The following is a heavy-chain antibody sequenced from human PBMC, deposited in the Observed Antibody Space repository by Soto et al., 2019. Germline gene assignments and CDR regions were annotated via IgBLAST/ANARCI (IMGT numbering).Heavy chain of an antibody. CDR1: GFTFSSYG. J-gene: IGHJ6*03. D-gene: IGHD4-4*01. Sequence: QVQLAESGGGVVQPGRSLRLSCAASGFTFSSYGMHWVRQAPGKGLEWVAVIWYDGSNKYYADSVKGRFTISRDNSKNTLYLQMNSLRAEDTAVYYCARGTTRRFLCYMDVWGKGTTVTVSS. CDR2: IWYDGSNK. V-gene: IGHV3-33*01. CDR3: ARGTTRRFLCYMDV.